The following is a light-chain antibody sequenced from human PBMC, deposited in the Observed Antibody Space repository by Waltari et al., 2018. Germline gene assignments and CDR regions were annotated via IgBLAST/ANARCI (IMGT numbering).Light chain of an antibody. CDR2: EVS. V-gene: IGLV2-14*01. CDR1: SGDVGGYNY. CDR3: SSYTSSSTLETV. Sequence: QSALTQPASVSGSPGQSITISCTGTSGDVGGYNYASWYQQHPGKAPKLMIYEVSNRPSGVSNRFSGSKSGNTASLTISGLQAEDEADYYCSSYTSSSTLETVFGGGTKLTVL. J-gene: IGLJ2*01.